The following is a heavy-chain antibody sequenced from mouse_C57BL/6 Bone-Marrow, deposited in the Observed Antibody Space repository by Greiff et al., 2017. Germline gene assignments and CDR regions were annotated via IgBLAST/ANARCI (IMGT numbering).Heavy chain of an antibody. CDR2: IRNKANGYTT. Sequence: EVKLVESGGGLVQPGGSLSLSCAASGFTFTDYYMSWVRQPPGKALEWLGFIRNKANGYTTEYSASVKGRFTISRDNSQSILYLQMNALRAEDSATYYCARYLPYYFDYWGQGTTRTVSS. CDR1: GFTFTDYY. CDR3: ARYLPYYFDY. J-gene: IGHJ2*01. V-gene: IGHV7-3*01.